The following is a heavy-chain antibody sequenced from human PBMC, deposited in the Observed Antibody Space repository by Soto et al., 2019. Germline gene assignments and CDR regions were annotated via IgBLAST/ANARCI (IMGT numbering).Heavy chain of an antibody. J-gene: IGHJ5*02. CDR1: GFTFGDAW. CDR2: VKTKSEGEAT. V-gene: IGHV3-15*07. CDR3: TTLGPS. Sequence: EVQLVESGGGLVKPGGSLTLSCVASGFTFGDAWMNWVRQAAGKGLEWVGHVKTKSEGEATDYAAPVKGRFTIWRDDSKNTLYLQMNSLKTEDTGKYFCTTLGPSWGQGTQVTVSS.